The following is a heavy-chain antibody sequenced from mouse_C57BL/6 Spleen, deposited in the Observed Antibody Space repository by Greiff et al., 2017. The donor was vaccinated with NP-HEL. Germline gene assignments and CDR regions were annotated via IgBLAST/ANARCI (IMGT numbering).Heavy chain of an antibody. J-gene: IGHJ3*01. CDR1: GFNIKDYY. CDR3: ARGGAWFAY. Sequence: VQLQQSGAELVKPGASVKLSCTASGFNIKDYYMHWVKQRTEQGLEWIGRIDPEDGETKYAPKFPGKAPITADTSSNTAYLQLSGLTSEDTAVYYCARGGAWFAYWGQGTLVTVSA. V-gene: IGHV14-2*01. CDR2: IDPEDGET.